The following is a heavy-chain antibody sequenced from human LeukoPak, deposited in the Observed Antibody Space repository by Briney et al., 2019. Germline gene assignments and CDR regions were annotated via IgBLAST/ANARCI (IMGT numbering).Heavy chain of an antibody. CDR3: ARAVKYGSGSYYFGY. D-gene: IGHD3-10*01. Sequence: ASVKVSCKASGYTFTTYYMHWVRQAPGQGLEWMGIINPSGGSTSYAQKFQGRVTMTRDTSTSTVYMELSSLRSEDTAVYYCARAVKYGSGSYYFGYWGQGTLVTVSS. V-gene: IGHV1-46*01. J-gene: IGHJ4*02. CDR1: GYTFTTYY. CDR2: INPSGGST.